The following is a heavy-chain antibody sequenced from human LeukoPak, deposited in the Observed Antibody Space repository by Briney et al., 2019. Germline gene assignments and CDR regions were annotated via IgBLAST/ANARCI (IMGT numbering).Heavy chain of an antibody. Sequence: VASVKVSCKASGYTFTGYYMHWVRQAPGQGLEWMGWINPNSGGTNYAQKFQGRVTMTRDTSISTAYMEPSRLRSDDTAVYYCARDWAAVAGTDYWGQGTLVTVSS. J-gene: IGHJ4*02. V-gene: IGHV1-2*02. CDR3: ARDWAAVAGTDY. CDR1: GYTFTGYY. D-gene: IGHD6-19*01. CDR2: INPNSGGT.